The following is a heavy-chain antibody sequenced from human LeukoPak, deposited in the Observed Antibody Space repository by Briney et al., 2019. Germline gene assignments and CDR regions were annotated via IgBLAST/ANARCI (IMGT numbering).Heavy chain of an antibody. Sequence: GGSLRLSCAASGFTFSSYAMSWVRQAPGKGPEWVAVISHDGIRQDYADSVKGRFTISRDKFKNTVYLQMNSLTAEDTAVYYCAKPGGGYFDSWGQGTLVTVSS. V-gene: IGHV3-30*18. J-gene: IGHJ4*02. CDR1: GFTFSSYA. D-gene: IGHD3-16*01. CDR3: AKPGGGYFDS. CDR2: ISHDGIRQ.